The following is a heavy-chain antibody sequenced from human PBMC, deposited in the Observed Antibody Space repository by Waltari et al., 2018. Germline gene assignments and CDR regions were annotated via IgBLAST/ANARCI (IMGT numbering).Heavy chain of an antibody. CDR3: ARLRGDYYYYYYMDV. Sequence: QVQLQESGPGLVKPSETLSLTCAVSGYSISSGYYWGWIRQPPGKGLEWIGRIYHSGSTYYNPSLKSRVTISVDTSKNQFSLKLSSVTAADTAVYYCARLRGDYYYYYYMDVWGKGTTVTVSS. CDR2: IYHSGST. CDR1: GYSISSGYY. D-gene: IGHD3-16*01. V-gene: IGHV4-38-2*01. J-gene: IGHJ6*03.